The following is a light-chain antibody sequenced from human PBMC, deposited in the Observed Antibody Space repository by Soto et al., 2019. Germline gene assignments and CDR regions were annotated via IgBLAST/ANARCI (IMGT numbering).Light chain of an antibody. CDR2: EGS. J-gene: IGLJ1*01. CDR3: CSYAGSSTFSYV. V-gene: IGLV2-23*03. CDR1: SSDVGSYNL. Sequence: QSALTQPASVYGSPGQSITISCTGTSSDVGSYNLVSWYQQHPGKAPKLMIYEGSKRPSGVSNRFSGSKSGNTASLTISGLQAEDEADYYCCSYAGSSTFSYVFGTGTKVTV.